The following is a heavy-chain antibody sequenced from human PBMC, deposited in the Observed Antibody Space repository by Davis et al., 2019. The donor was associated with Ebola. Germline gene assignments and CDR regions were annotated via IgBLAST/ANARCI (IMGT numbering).Heavy chain of an antibody. Sequence: PGGSLRLSCAASGVMFSRYWMSWVRQAPGKGLAFVANKKEDVSATNDVDSVKGRFTIFRDNAKKSLYLQLNSLRADDTAMYYCARDYYDNSGDGFDIWGQGTMVTVSS. V-gene: IGHV3-7*01. D-gene: IGHD3-22*01. CDR2: KKEDVSAT. CDR3: ARDYYDNSGDGFDI. J-gene: IGHJ3*02. CDR1: GVMFSRYW.